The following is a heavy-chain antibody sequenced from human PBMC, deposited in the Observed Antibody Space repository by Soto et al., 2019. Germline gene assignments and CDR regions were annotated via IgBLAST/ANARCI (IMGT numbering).Heavy chain of an antibody. CDR1: GFTVSSNY. CDR3: ARKYCSRTSCYRRYDDFDI. D-gene: IGHD2-2*01. Sequence: PGGSLRLSCAASGFTVSSNYMSWVRQAPGKGLEWVSLIYTDTSTYFADSVKGRFTISRDNSKNTLYLQMNSLRAEDTAVYYCARKYCSRTSCYRRYDDFDIWGQGTMVTVSS. J-gene: IGHJ3*02. V-gene: IGHV3-66*01. CDR2: IYTDTST.